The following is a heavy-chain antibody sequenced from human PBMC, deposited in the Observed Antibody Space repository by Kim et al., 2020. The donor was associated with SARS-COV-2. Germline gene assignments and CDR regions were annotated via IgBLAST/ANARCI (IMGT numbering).Heavy chain of an antibody. D-gene: IGHD6-13*01. V-gene: IGHV3-43*02. CDR1: EFIFDDYD. J-gene: IGHJ3*02. Sequence: GGSLRLSCVGSEFIFDDYDMHWVRQAPGKGLEWVSVISSDGGTTYYGDSVKGRFTISRDNSRNSLYLQMNSLRTQDTALYYCAKDSGYSSSWLLPRAFDIWGQGTMVTVSS. CDR2: ISSDGGTT. CDR3: AKDSGYSSSWLLPRAFDI.